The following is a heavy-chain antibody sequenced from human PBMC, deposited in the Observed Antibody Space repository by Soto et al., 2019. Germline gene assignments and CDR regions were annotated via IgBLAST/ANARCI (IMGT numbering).Heavy chain of an antibody. D-gene: IGHD6-19*01. Sequence: SETLSLTCTVSGGSISSYYWSWIRQPPGKGLEWIGYIYYSGSTNYNPSLKSRVTISVDTSKNQFSLKLSSVTAADTAVYYCARHARVAGTRYYYYYMDVWGKGTTVTVSS. J-gene: IGHJ6*03. CDR1: GGSISSYY. V-gene: IGHV4-59*08. CDR2: IYYSGST. CDR3: ARHARVAGTRYYYYYMDV.